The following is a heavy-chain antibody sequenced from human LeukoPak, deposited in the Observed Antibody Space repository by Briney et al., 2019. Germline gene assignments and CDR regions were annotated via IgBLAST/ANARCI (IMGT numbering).Heavy chain of an antibody. D-gene: IGHD3-16*01. CDR3: TNGVAY. CDR1: GFTFNNAW. Sequence: PGGSLRLSCAASGFTFNNAWMNWVRQSPGKGLEWVGRIKSKSDGGTRDYAAPVKGRFIISRDDSRNTLYLQMNSLKTEDTGVYYCTNGVAYWGQGTLVSASS. J-gene: IGHJ4*02. CDR2: IKSKSDGGTR. V-gene: IGHV3-15*01.